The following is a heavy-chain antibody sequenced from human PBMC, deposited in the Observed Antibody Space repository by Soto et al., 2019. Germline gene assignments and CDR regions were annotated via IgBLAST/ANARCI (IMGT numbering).Heavy chain of an antibody. D-gene: IGHD4-17*01. Sequence: QGQVVESGGGVVRPGGSVRLSCVASGFAFRSHGMHWARQAPGKGPEWVAGISFDGNTRTYAESVRGRFTISRDNSNNTVFLQMDGLRSDDTAVYYCARYFFTFYGDPRDCWGLGTQVTVSS. CDR2: ISFDGNTR. J-gene: IGHJ1*01. CDR3: ARYFFTFYGDPRDC. V-gene: IGHV3-30*03. CDR1: GFAFRSHG.